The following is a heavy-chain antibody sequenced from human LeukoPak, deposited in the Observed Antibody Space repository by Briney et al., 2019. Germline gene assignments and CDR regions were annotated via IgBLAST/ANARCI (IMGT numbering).Heavy chain of an antibody. V-gene: IGHV3-23*01. J-gene: IGHJ4*02. Sequence: GGSLRLSCAASGFTFSSYAMSWVRQVPGKGLEWVSGISASGGSTYYADSVKGRFSISRDNSKNTLYLQMNSLRAEDTAVYYCAKDGDDYVWGSSLPFDYWGQGTLVTVSS. CDR1: GFTFSSYA. D-gene: IGHD3-16*01. CDR3: AKDGDDYVWGSSLPFDY. CDR2: ISASGGST.